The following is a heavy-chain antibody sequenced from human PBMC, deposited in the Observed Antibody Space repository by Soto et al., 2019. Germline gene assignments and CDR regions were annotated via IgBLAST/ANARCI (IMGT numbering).Heavy chain of an antibody. V-gene: IGHV3-30*03. CDR2: VTHDGTNK. CDR3: ATWGPHAFSMGY. J-gene: IGHJ4*02. CDR1: GFSFSDFG. D-gene: IGHD3-3*01. Sequence: QVHLVESGGGVVQPGRSLRLSCAASGFSFSDFGMHWVRQAPDTGLDWVAAVTHDGTNKYYADSVKGRFTISKDNSKNTLYLQRNSLRVDDTAVYYCATWGPHAFSMGYWGQGALVTVSS.